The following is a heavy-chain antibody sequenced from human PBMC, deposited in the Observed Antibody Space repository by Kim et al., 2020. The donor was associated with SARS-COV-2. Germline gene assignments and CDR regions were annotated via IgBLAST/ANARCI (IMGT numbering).Heavy chain of an antibody. D-gene: IGHD3-10*01. Sequence: GGSLRLSCAASGFTFSSYGMHWVRQAPGKGLEWVAVIWYDGSNKYYADSVKGRFTISRDNSKNTLYLQMNSLRAEDTAVYYCAKDLLFSYGSGSYYNAADDPWGQGTLVTVSS. J-gene: IGHJ5*02. CDR3: AKDLLFSYGSGSYYNAADDP. CDR2: IWYDGSNK. V-gene: IGHV3-33*06. CDR1: GFTFSSYG.